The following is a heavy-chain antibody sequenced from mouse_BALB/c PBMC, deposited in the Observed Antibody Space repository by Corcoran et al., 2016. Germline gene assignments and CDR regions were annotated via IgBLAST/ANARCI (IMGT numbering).Heavy chain of an antibody. V-gene: IGHV14-3*02. Sequence: EVQLQQSGAELVKPGASVKLSCTAAGFNIKDIHMHWVKQRPEQGLEWIGRIDPANGNTKYDPKFQGKATITADTSSNTAYLQLSSLTSEDTAVYYCASYPGGFAYWGQGTLVTVSA. CDR3: ASYPGGFAY. J-gene: IGHJ3*01. CDR1: GFNIKDIH. CDR2: IDPANGNT.